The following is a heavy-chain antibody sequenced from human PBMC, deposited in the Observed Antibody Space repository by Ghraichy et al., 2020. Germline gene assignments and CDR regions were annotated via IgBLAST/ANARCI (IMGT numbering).Heavy chain of an antibody. CDR3: AREGSRYSGYGLTAFDI. V-gene: IGHV1-18*01. D-gene: IGHD5-12*01. CDR1: GYTFSTFG. J-gene: IGHJ3*02. Sequence: ASVKVSCKASGYTFSTFGLTWMRQAPGRGLEWMGWVRADNGFTNYAQGLQGRVTMTTDTSTSTGYMELWGLRYDDTAVYYCAREGSRYSGYGLTAFDIWGQGPTVTVSS. CDR2: VRADNGFT.